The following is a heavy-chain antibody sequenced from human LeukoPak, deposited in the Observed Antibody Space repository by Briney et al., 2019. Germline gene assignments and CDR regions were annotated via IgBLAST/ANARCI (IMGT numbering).Heavy chain of an antibody. CDR3: AKDKYSSGWYGRDYYYGMDV. CDR1: GFTFSSYA. CDR2: ISGSGGST. V-gene: IGHV3-23*01. D-gene: IGHD6-19*01. J-gene: IGHJ6*02. Sequence: GRSLRLSCAASGFTFSSYAMSWVRQAPGKGLEWVSAISGSGGSTYYADSVKGRFTISRDNSKNTLYLQMNSLRAEDTAVYYCAKDKYSSGWYGRDYYYGMDVWGQGTTVTVSS.